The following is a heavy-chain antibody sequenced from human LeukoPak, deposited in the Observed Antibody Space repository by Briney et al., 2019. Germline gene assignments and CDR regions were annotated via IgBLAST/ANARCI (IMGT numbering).Heavy chain of an antibody. CDR3: ARETHLLGYSYGYDAFDI. D-gene: IGHD5-18*01. Sequence: SETLSLTCAVYGASFSGYYWSWIRQPPGKGLEWIGEIDHSGSTSYSPSLKSRVTISVDTSKNQFSLKVNSVTAADTAVYYCARETHLLGYSYGYDAFDIWGQGTMVTVSS. CDR2: IDHSGST. CDR1: GASFSGYY. J-gene: IGHJ3*02. V-gene: IGHV4-34*01.